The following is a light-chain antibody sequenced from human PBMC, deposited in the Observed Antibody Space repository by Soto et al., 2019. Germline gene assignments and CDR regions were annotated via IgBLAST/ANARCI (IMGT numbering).Light chain of an antibody. J-gene: IGKJ4*01. Sequence: DVQMTQSPSSLSASVGDRVTITCRASQDINSYLAWYQQKPGNAPKSLIYAASSLQTGGPSRFSGSKSGTDFTLTISNLQPEDSATYYCQQYNIYPLTFGGGTKVEIK. CDR3: QQYNIYPLT. CDR2: AAS. CDR1: QDINSY. V-gene: IGKV1D-16*01.